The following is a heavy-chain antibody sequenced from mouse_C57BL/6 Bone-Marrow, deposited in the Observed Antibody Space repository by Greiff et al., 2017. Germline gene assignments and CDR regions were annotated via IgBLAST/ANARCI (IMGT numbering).Heavy chain of an antibody. CDR3: ERRAYYGTPDY. D-gene: IGHD1-1*01. CDR2: INPNYDTP. V-gene: IGHV1-39*01. J-gene: IGHJ4*01. Sequence: VQLQQSGPELVKPGASVKISCKASGYSFTDYNMNWVKQSNGKSLEWIGVINPNYDTPSYNQKFKGKATLTVDQSSSTAYMQLNSLTSEDSAVYDCERRAYYGTPDYWGQGTSVTVSS. CDR1: GYSFTDYN.